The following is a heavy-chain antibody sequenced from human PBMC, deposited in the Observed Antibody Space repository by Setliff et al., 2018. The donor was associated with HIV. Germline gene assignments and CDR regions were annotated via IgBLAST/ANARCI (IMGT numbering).Heavy chain of an antibody. CDR2: IYYSGNT. D-gene: IGHD6-19*01. CDR1: GGSISSSRYY. V-gene: IGHV4-39*01. J-gene: IGHJ5*02. Sequence: SETLSLTCTVSGGSISSSRYYWGWIRQPPGKGLEWIGTIYYSGNTYYNPSLKSRVTISADTSKNEFFLKLTSVTAADTAVYYCARQPGYSSGWYFTASGFDPWGQGTLVTVSS. CDR3: ARQPGYSSGWYFTASGFDP.